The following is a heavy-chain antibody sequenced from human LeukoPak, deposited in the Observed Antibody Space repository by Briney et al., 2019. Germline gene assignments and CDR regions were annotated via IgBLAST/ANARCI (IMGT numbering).Heavy chain of an antibody. Sequence: ASVKVSCKASGYTFTSYGISWLRQAPGQGLEWMGWISAYNGNTNYAQKLQGGVTMTTDTSTSTAYMELRSLRSDDTAVYYCARDRPSYYYDSSGSFDPWGQGTLVTVSS. V-gene: IGHV1-18*01. D-gene: IGHD3-22*01. CDR2: ISAYNGNT. J-gene: IGHJ5*02. CDR3: ARDRPSYYYDSSGSFDP. CDR1: GYTFTSYG.